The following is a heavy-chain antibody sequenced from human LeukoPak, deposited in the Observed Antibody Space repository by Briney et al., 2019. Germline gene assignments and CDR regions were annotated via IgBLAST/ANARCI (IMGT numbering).Heavy chain of an antibody. V-gene: IGHV3-20*04. CDR1: GFTVSNNY. J-gene: IGHJ4*02. D-gene: IGHD3-22*01. CDR2: INWNGGST. Sequence: GGSLRLSCAASGFTVSNNYMSWVRQAPGKGLEWVSGINWNGGSTGYADSVKGRFTISRDNAKNSLYLQMNSLRAEDTALYYCARPGYYDSSGYYYKSPFDYWGQGTLVTVSS. CDR3: ARPGYYDSSGYYYKSPFDY.